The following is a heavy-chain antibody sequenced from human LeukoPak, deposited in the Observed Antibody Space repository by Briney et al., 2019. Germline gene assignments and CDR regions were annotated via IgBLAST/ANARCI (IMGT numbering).Heavy chain of an antibody. CDR1: GFTFSSYS. V-gene: IGHV3-21*01. J-gene: IGHJ4*02. CDR3: ARVIWAAAGIDY. Sequence: PGGSLRLSCAASGFTFSSYSMNWVRQAPGKGLEWVSSISSSSSYIYYADSVKGRFAISRDNAKNSLYLHMNSLRAEDTAVYYCARVIWAAAGIDYWGQGTLVTVSS. CDR2: ISSSSSYI. D-gene: IGHD6-13*01.